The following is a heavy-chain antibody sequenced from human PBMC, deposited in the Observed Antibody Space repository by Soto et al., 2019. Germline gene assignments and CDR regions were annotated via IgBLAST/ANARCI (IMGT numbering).Heavy chain of an antibody. V-gene: IGHV1-69*13. CDR1: GGTFSSYA. CDR3: ARDIVRGVGSDY. Sequence: SVKVSCKASGGTFSSYAISWVRQAPGQGLEWMGGIIPIFGTANYAQKFQGRVTITADESTSTAYMELSSLRSDDTAVFYCARDIVRGVGSDYWGQGTLVTVSS. CDR2: IIPIFGTA. J-gene: IGHJ4*02. D-gene: IGHD3-10*01.